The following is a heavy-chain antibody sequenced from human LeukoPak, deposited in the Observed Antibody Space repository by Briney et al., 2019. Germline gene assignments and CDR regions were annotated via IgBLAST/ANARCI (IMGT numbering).Heavy chain of an antibody. V-gene: IGHV3-30-3*01. J-gene: IGHJ4*02. CDR3: ERDSQYVSSWTKYRRMNHFDY. CDR2: ISYDGSNK. CDR1: GFTFNNYA. Sequence: PGGSLRLSCAASGFTFNNYAMRWVRQAPGKGLEWVAVISYDGSNKYYADSVKGRFTISRDNSKNTLYLQMNTLRGEDTAVYYCERDSQYVSSWTKYRRMNHFDYWGQGTLVTVSS. D-gene: IGHD6-13*01.